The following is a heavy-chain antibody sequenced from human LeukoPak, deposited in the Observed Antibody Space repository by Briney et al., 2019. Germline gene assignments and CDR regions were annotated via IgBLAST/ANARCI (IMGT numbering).Heavy chain of an antibody. Sequence: GASVKVSCKASGYTFTGYYMHWVRQAPGQGLEWMGWINPNSGGTNYAQKFQGRVTLTRDTSISTAYTELSRLRSDDTAVYYCARDRSVASMVRGVIGYWGQGTLVTVSS. V-gene: IGHV1-2*02. D-gene: IGHD3-10*01. CDR1: GYTFTGYY. CDR2: INPNSGGT. CDR3: ARDRSVASMVRGVIGY. J-gene: IGHJ4*02.